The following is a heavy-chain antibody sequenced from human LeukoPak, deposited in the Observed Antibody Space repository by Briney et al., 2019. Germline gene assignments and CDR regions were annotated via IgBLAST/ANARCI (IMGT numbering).Heavy chain of an antibody. CDR3: ARETSLAGFASGLGFNY. V-gene: IGHV4-59*01. CDR1: GGSISGWY. D-gene: IGHD6-19*01. CDR2: IYGSGYT. J-gene: IGHJ4*02. Sequence: SETLSLTCTVSGGSISGWYWSWIRQPPGKGLEWIGYIYGSGYTNYNPSLKSRVTMSIDTSKNHFSLKLASVTAADTATYYCARETSLAGFASGLGFNYWGQGILVTVSS.